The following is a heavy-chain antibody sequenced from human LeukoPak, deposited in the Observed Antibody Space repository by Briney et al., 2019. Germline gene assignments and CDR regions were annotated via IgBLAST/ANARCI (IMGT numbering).Heavy chain of an antibody. J-gene: IGHJ6*02. D-gene: IGHD4-17*01. Sequence: ASVKVSCKASGYTFTSYDINWVRQATGQGLEWMGWMNPNSGNTGYAQKFQGRVTMTRNTSISTAYMELSSLRSEDTAVYYCARGPVTTELPYYYYGMDVWGQGTTVTVSS. CDR2: MNPNSGNT. CDR1: GYTFTSYD. V-gene: IGHV1-8*01. CDR3: ARGPVTTELPYYYYGMDV.